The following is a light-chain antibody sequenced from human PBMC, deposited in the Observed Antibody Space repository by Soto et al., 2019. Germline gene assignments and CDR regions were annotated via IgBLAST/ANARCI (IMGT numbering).Light chain of an antibody. J-gene: IGKJ4*01. CDR2: AAS. CDR1: QDISDY. Sequence: EIQLTQSPSSLSASVGDRVTITCRASQDISDYLAWYQQRPGKAPKLLIYAASTLQSGVPSRFSGSGSGTEFTLTISSLQPEDFATYSCQQLNSYPLTFGGGTKVDI. CDR3: QQLNSYPLT. V-gene: IGKV1-9*01.